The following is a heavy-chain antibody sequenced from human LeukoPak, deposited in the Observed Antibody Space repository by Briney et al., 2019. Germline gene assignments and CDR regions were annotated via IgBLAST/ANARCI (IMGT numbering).Heavy chain of an antibody. Sequence: GGSLRLSCAASGFTFSSFAMGWVRQAPGKTLEWVSFIRGRSSDTYYADSVKGRFTISRDNSKSTVYLQMNSLRAEDTAVYYCANEIRPNDYWGQGTLVTVSS. V-gene: IGHV3-23*01. CDR3: ANEIRPNDY. CDR1: GFTFSSFA. CDR2: IRGRSSDT. D-gene: IGHD4-17*01. J-gene: IGHJ4*02.